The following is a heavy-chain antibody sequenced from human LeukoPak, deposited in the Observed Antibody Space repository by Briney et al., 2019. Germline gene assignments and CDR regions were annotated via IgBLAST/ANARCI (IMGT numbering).Heavy chain of an antibody. V-gene: IGHV3-30-3*01. CDR3: AREMATMKGTFDY. D-gene: IGHD5-24*01. Sequence: GGSLRLSCAASGFTFSSYAMHWVRQAPGKGLEWVAVISYDGDNKYYADSVKGRFTISRDNSKNTLYLQMNSLRAEDTAVYYCAREMATMKGTFDYWGQGTLVTVSS. CDR1: GFTFSSYA. J-gene: IGHJ4*02. CDR2: ISYDGDNK.